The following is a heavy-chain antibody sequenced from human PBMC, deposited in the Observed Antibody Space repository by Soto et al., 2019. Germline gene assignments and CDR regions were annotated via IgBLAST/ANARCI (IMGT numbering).Heavy chain of an antibody. Sequence: EVQLLESGGDLVQPGGSLRLSCAASGFTFSSYAMSWVRQAPGKGLEWVSTISGRGDDTYYTDSVKGRFTISRDNSKNTLYVHMNSLRAEDTAVYYCARAQPTYSGSYFDYWGQGTLVTVSS. CDR2: ISGRGDDT. D-gene: IGHD1-26*01. CDR1: GFTFSSYA. V-gene: IGHV3-23*01. CDR3: ARAQPTYSGSYFDY. J-gene: IGHJ4*02.